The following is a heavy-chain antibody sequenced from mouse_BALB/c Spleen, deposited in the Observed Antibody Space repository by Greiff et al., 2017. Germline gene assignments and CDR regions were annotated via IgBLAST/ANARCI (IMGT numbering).Heavy chain of an antibody. CDR2: ISSGGGST. CDR1: GFAFSSYD. D-gene: IGHD2-3*01. CDR3: AKDGSFAY. J-gene: IGHJ3*01. Sequence: EVMLVESGGGLVKPGGSLKLSCAASGFAFSSYDMSWVRQTPEKRLEWVAYISSGGGSTYYPDTVKGRFTISRDNAKNTLYLQMSSLKSEDTAMYYCAKDGSFAYWGQGTLVTVSA. V-gene: IGHV5-12-1*01.